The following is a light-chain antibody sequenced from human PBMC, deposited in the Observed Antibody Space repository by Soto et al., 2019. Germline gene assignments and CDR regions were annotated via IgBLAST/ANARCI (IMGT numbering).Light chain of an antibody. Sequence: QAVVTQPPSASGTPGQRVTISCSGSSSNIGSKTVNWYQQLPGTAPKLLIYSNHQRPSGVPDRFSASKSGASASLAISGLQSEDEADYYCAAWDDSLNGPVFGGGTKLTVL. CDR3: AAWDDSLNGPV. J-gene: IGLJ2*01. CDR2: SNH. CDR1: SSNIGSKT. V-gene: IGLV1-44*01.